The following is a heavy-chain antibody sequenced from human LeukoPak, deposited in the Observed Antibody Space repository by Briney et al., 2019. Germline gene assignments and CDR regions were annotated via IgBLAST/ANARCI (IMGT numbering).Heavy chain of an antibody. Sequence: SETLSLTCTVSGGSISSYYWSWIRQPPGKGLEWIGYIYYSGSTNYNPSLKSRVTISVDTSKNQFSLKLSSVTAADTAVHYCARGLIAARLFDYWGQGTLVTVSS. D-gene: IGHD6-6*01. CDR1: GGSISSYY. CDR2: IYYSGST. J-gene: IGHJ4*02. CDR3: ARGLIAARLFDY. V-gene: IGHV4-59*01.